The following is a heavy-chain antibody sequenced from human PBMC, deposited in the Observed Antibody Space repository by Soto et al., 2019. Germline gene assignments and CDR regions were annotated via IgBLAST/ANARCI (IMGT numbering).Heavy chain of an antibody. CDR2: MNPNSGNT. CDR1: GYTFTSYD. CDR3: ARRIGFYYYYYGMDV. V-gene: IGHV1-8*01. D-gene: IGHD2-15*01. J-gene: IGHJ6*02. Sequence: ASVKVSCKATGYTFTSYDINWVRQATGQGLEWMGWMNPNSGNTGYARKFQGRVTMTRNTSISTAYMELSSLRSEDTAVYYCARRIGFYYYYYGMDVWGQGTTVTVSS.